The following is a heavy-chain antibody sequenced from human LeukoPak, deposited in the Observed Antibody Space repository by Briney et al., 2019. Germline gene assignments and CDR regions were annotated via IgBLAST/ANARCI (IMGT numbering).Heavy chain of an antibody. CDR2: IESDGSST. J-gene: IGHJ4*02. D-gene: IGHD2-15*01. Sequence: PGGSLRLSCAASGFTFRSPWMHWVRQTPGKGLVWVSRIESDGSSTSYADSVRGRFTISRDNARNILYLQMSSLRAEDTAVYYCAREHRGAGASVDYWGQGILVTVSS. CDR1: GFTFRSPW. CDR3: AREHRGAGASVDY. V-gene: IGHV3-74*01.